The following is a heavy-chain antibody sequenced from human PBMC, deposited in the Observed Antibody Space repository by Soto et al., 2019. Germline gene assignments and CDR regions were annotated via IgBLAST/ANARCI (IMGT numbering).Heavy chain of an antibody. D-gene: IGHD2-8*01. Sequence: EVQLLESGGGLVQPGGSLRLTCAASGFTFSSYGISWIRQSPGKGLEWVSVISGGGDTTYYTPSVKGRFTISRDDFRNTLYLQMNSLRTEDTAIYYCAKLRDFVVLPAGILDYWGPGTLVTVSS. CDR1: GFTFSSYG. CDR2: ISGGGDTT. CDR3: AKLRDFVVLPAGILDY. J-gene: IGHJ4*02. V-gene: IGHV3-23*01.